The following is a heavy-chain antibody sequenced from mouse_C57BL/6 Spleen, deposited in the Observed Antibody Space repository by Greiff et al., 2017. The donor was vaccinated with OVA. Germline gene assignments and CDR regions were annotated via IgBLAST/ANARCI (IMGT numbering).Heavy chain of an antibody. CDR3: ARSHSNEDYYAMDY. V-gene: IGHV1-52*01. J-gene: IGHJ4*01. D-gene: IGHD2-5*01. CDR1: GYTFPSYW. CDR2: IDPSDSET. Sequence: VQLQQPGAELVRPGSSVKLSCKASGYTFPSYWMHWVKQRPIQGLEWIGNIDPSDSETHYNQKFKDKATLTVDKSSSTAYMQLSSLTSEDSAVYYCARSHSNEDYYAMDYWGQGTSVTVSS.